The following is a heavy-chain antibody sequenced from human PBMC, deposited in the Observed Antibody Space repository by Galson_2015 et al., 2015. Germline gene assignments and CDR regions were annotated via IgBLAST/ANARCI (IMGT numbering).Heavy chain of an antibody. V-gene: IGHV5-51*01. CDR3: ARQRGSTWYSDY. CDR2: IYPGDSDT. Sequence: GIIYPGDSDTRYSPSFQGQVTISADKSISTAYLQWSSLKASDTAMYYCARQRGSTWYSDYWGQGTLVTVSS. D-gene: IGHD6-13*01. J-gene: IGHJ4*02.